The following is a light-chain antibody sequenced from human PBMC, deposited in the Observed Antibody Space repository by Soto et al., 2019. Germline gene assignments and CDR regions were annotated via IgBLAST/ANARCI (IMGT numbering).Light chain of an antibody. J-gene: IGLJ1*01. V-gene: IGLV1-44*01. CDR3: AAWDATLDGYV. CDR2: SYD. Sequence: QPVLTQPPSASGTPGQRVTISCSTSSSNLGDNTVNWYQHVPGTAPKLLIYSYDQRPSGVPDRFSGSRSGTSASLAISGLQSEDEDDYYCAAWDATLDGYVFGTGTKLTVL. CDR1: SSNLGDNT.